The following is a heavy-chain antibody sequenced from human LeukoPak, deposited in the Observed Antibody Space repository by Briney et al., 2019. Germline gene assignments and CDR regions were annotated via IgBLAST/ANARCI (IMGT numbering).Heavy chain of an antibody. CDR1: GFMLSSTW. CDR3: ARGGRGSAAVVAPRSFDI. J-gene: IGHJ3*02. CDR2: INSDATST. Sequence: GGSLRLSCAASGFMLSSTWMHWVRQAPGKGLVWVSRINSDATSTSYADSVRGRFTISRDDAKNTMYLQMNSLRAEDTAMYYCARGGRGSAAVVAPRSFDIWGQGTMVTVSS. D-gene: IGHD3-22*01. V-gene: IGHV3-74*01.